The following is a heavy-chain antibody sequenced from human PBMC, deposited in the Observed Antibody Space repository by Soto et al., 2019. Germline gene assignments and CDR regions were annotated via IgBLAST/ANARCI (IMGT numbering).Heavy chain of an antibody. CDR1: GFSLSDLF. Sequence: EVQLVESGGALVQPGGSLRLSCAASGFSLSDLFIDWVRQAPGKGLEWIGRTKDKAYSYTTEYAASMKGRFTISRDGSRNSLYLQMSSLKTEDTAVYYCASIRGVFGYWGQGTRVTVSS. J-gene: IGHJ4*02. V-gene: IGHV3-72*01. CDR2: TKDKAYSYTT. D-gene: IGHD3-10*01. CDR3: ASIRGVFGY.